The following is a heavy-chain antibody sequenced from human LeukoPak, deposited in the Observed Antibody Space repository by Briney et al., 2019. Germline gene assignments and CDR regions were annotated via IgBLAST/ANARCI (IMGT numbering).Heavy chain of an antibody. Sequence: ASVKVSCKAFGYTFTSNYMHWVRQAPGQGLEWMGGINPNSGGTNYAQKFQGRVTMTTDTSMSTAYMELSRLTSDDTAVCYCARAGGRSWFDPWGQGTLVTVSS. J-gene: IGHJ5*02. V-gene: IGHV1-2*02. CDR1: GYTFTSNY. CDR3: ARAGGRSWFDP. CDR2: INPNSGGT.